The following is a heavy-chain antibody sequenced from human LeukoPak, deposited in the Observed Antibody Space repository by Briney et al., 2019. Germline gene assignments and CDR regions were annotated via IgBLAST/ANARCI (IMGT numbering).Heavy chain of an antibody. V-gene: IGHV4-39*01. D-gene: IGHD3-22*01. CDR1: GGSISSSSYY. Sequence: PSETLSLTCTVSGGSISSSSYYWGWIRQPPGKGLEWIGSIYYSGSTYYNPSLKSRVTISVDTSKNQFSLKLSSVTAADTAVYYCARRSYYDSSGYYPDWGQGTLVTVSS. J-gene: IGHJ4*02. CDR3: ARRSYYDSSGYYPD. CDR2: IYYSGST.